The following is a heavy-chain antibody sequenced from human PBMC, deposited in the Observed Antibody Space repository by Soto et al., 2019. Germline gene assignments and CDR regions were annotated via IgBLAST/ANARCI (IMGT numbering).Heavy chain of an antibody. CDR3: AKERDIVVGVAPLDY. J-gene: IGHJ4*02. Sequence: QVQLVESGGGVVQPGRSLRLSCAASGFTFSSYGMHWVRQAPGKGLEWVAVISYDGSNKYYADSVKGRFTISRDNSKNPKSLQMTSLRAWDPAVYSCAKERDIVVGVAPLDYWGQGTLVTVSS. CDR2: ISYDGSNK. CDR1: GFTFSSYG. D-gene: IGHD2-15*01. V-gene: IGHV3-30*18.